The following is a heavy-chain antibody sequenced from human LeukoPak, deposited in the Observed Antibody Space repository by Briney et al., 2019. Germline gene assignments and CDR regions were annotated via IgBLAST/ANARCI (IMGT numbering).Heavy chain of an antibody. V-gene: IGHV1-2*06. Sequence: GASVKVSCKASGYTFTGYYMHWVRQAPGQGLEWMGRINPNSGGTNYAQRFQGRVTMTRDTSISTADMELSRLRSDDTAVYYCARLPKVGADYWGQGTLVTVSS. CDR1: GYTFTGYY. D-gene: IGHD1-26*01. J-gene: IGHJ4*02. CDR2: INPNSGGT. CDR3: ARLPKVGADY.